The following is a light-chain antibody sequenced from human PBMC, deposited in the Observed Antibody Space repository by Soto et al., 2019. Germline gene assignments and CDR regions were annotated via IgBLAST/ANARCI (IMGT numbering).Light chain of an antibody. CDR3: CSYAGSSTWV. V-gene: IGLV2-23*01. J-gene: IGLJ3*02. CDR1: SSDVGSYNL. Sequence: QSALTQPASVSGSPGQSITISCTGTSSDVGSYNLVSWYQQHPGKAPKLMIYEDSKRPSGVSNRFSGFKSGNTASLTISGLQAEDEADYYCCSYAGSSTWVFGGGTKHTVL. CDR2: EDS.